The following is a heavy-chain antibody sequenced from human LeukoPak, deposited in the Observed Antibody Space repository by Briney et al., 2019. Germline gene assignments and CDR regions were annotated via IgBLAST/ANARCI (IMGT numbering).Heavy chain of an antibody. CDR2: INHSGST. J-gene: IGHJ4*02. CDR3: ARRAYRYYFDY. CDR1: GGSFSGYY. V-gene: IGHV4-34*01. D-gene: IGHD5-18*01. Sequence: PSETLSLTCAVYGGSFSGYYWSWIRQPPGKGLEWIGEINHSGSTNYNPSLKSRVTISVDTSKNQFSLKLSSVTAADTAVYYCARRAYRYYFDYWGQGTLVTVSP.